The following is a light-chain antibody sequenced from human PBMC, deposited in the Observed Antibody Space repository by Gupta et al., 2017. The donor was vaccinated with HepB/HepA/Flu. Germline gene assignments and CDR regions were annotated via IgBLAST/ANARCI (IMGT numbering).Light chain of an antibody. V-gene: IGLV1-40*01. Sequence: QTVLTQPPSVSGAPGQRVTISCTWSSSNIGAGYDVHWYHQLPGKAPKLLIYGNNNRPSGVPDRFSASKSGTSASLAITGLQAEDEADYYCQSYDSSLTIYVFGTGTQVNVL. CDR3: QSYDSSLTIYV. CDR1: SSNIGAGYD. CDR2: GNN. J-gene: IGLJ1*01.